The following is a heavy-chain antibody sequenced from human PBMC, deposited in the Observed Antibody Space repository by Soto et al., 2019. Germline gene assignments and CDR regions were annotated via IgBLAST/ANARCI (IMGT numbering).Heavy chain of an antibody. D-gene: IGHD6-6*01. CDR3: ARLPYSSSVDY. CDR2: IYYSGST. CDR1: GGSISSSSYY. V-gene: IGHV4-39*01. Sequence: QLQLQESGPGLVKPSETLSLTCTVSGGSISSSSYYWGWIRQPPGKGLEWIGSIYYSGSTYYNPSLKSRVTLSVDTSKTPFSLKLSSVTAADTAVYYCARLPYSSSVDYWGQGTLVTVSS. J-gene: IGHJ4*02.